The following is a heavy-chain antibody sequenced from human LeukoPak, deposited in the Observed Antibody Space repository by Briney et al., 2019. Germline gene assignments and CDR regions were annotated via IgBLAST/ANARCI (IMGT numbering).Heavy chain of an antibody. V-gene: IGHV3-15*01. J-gene: IGHJ4*02. CDR2: IKSKSDGGTT. CDR1: GFTFSSYA. CDR3: ARDSPPDY. Sequence: GGSLRLSCAASGFTFSSYAMSWVRQTPGKGLEWVGRIKSKSDGGTTDYAAPVKGRFTISRDDSKNTLYLQMNSLRAEDTAVYHCARDSPPDYWGQGTLVTVSS. D-gene: IGHD3-22*01.